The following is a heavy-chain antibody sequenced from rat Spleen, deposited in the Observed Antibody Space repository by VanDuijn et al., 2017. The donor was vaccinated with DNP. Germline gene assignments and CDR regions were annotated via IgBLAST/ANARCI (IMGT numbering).Heavy chain of an antibody. CDR3: TTDFERGY. D-gene: IGHD1-11*01. V-gene: IGHV5S10*01. CDR1: GFTFSDYN. J-gene: IGHJ2*01. Sequence: EVQLVESGGGLVQSGMSLKLSCAASGFTFSDYNLAWVRQTPKKGLEWVATSVYNGDRAFYRDSVKGRFTVSRDNAKNTLYLQMDSLRSEDTATYYCTTDFERGYWGQGVMVTVSS. CDR2: SVYNGDRA.